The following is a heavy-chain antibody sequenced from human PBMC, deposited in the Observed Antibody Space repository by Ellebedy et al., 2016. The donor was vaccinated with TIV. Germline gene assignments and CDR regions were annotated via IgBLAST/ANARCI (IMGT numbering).Heavy chain of an antibody. J-gene: IGHJ6*02. CDR2: IIPIFGTA. V-gene: IGHV1-69*13. CDR1: GGTFSNNA. CDR3: AKSRDPDPGNFGDHGLDV. D-gene: IGHD3-10*01. Sequence: SVKVSCXASGGTFSNNAISWVRQAPGQGLEWLGRIIPIFGTAKHAEKFQGRVTITADESTTTAYMELSSLTSEDTAIYYWAKSRDPDPGNFGDHGLDVWGQGTTVTVSS.